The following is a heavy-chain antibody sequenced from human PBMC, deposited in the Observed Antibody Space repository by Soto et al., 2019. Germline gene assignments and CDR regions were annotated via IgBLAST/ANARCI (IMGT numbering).Heavy chain of an antibody. V-gene: IGHV5-51*01. CDR3: ARHLRARPFDF. CDR1: GYSFTSYW. J-gene: IGHJ4*02. CDR2: IYPGDSET. Sequence: PGESLKISCRGSGYSFTSYWIGWVRQMPGKGLEWMGIIYPGDSETGYSPSFQGQVIISADKSISTAYLQWSSLEASDTAMYYCARHLRARPFDFWGQGTLVTVSS.